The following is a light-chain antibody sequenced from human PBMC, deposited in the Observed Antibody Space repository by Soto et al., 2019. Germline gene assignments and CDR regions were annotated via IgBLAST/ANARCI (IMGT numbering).Light chain of an antibody. CDR2: DAS. J-gene: IGKJ2*01. Sequence: EIVLTQSPATLSLSPGERATLSCRASQSVSSYLAWYQQKPGQAPRLLIYDASNRATGIPARFSGSGSGTYFTLTISSVEHEDFAVYYCQQRGNWPPYTFGQGTKLEIK. CDR1: QSVSSY. CDR3: QQRGNWPPYT. V-gene: IGKV3-11*01.